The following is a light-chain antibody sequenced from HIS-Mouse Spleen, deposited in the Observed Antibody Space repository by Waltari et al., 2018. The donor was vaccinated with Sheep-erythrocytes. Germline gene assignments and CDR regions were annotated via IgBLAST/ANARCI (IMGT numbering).Light chain of an antibody. CDR1: QDISNY. V-gene: IGKV1-33*01. CDR2: DAS. CDR3: QQYDNLLT. Sequence: DIQMTQSPSSLSASVGDRVTITCQASQDISNYLNWYQQKPGKAPKLLIYDASNLETVVPSRFSGSGSGTDFTFTISSLQPEDIATDYCQQYDNLLTFGGGTKVEIK. J-gene: IGKJ4*01.